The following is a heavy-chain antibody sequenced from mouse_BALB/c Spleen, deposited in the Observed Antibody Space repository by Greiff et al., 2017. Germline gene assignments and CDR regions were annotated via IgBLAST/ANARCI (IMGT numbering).Heavy chain of an antibody. Sequence: EVQLVESGGDLVKPGGSLKLSCAASGFTFSSYGMSWVRQSPDKRLEWVATISSGGSYTYYPDSVKGRFTISRDNAKNTLYLQMSSLKSEDTAMYYCARQEITTGDYYAMDYWGQGTSVTVSS. CDR2: ISSGGSYT. D-gene: IGHD2-4*01. J-gene: IGHJ4*01. V-gene: IGHV5-6*01. CDR3: ARQEITTGDYYAMDY. CDR1: GFTFSSYG.